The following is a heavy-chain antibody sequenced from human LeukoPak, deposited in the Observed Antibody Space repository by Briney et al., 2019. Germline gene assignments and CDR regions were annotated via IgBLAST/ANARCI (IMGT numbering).Heavy chain of an antibody. CDR3: ARHDCDSSRCSVNWFDP. CDR2: IYYSGST. D-gene: IGHD2/OR15-2a*01. J-gene: IGHJ5*02. Sequence: SETLSLTCTVSGGSISSGSYYWGWIRQPPGKGLEWIGSIYYSGSTDYNPYLKSRVIISVDTSKNQFSLKLSSVTAADTAVYYCARHDCDSSRCSVNWFDPWGQGTLVTVSS. CDR1: GGSISSGSYY. V-gene: IGHV4-39*01.